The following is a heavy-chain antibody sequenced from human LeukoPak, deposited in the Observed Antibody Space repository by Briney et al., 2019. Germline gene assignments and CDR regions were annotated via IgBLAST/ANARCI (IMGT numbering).Heavy chain of an antibody. CDR2: IYHSGST. V-gene: IGHV4-30-2*01. Sequence: SETLSLTCAVSGGSISSGGYSWSWIRQPPGKGLEWIGYIYHSGSTYYNPFLKSRVTISVDRSKNQFSLKLSSVTAADTAVYYCAREWREGLDYWGQGTLVTVSS. CDR1: GGSISSGGYS. CDR3: AREWREGLDY. J-gene: IGHJ4*02. D-gene: IGHD1-26*01.